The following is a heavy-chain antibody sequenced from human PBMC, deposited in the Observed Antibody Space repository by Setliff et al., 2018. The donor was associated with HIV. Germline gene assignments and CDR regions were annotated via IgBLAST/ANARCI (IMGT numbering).Heavy chain of an antibody. CDR2: INQSGGI. J-gene: IGHJ4*02. D-gene: IGHD5-12*01. Sequence: PSETLSLTCAVSGYSISNGYYWGWIRQPPGKGLEWIGEINQSGGINYNPSLKSRVTISIDTSKNQFSLKLNSVTAADTAVYYCARLGAENFGDYDWVDYWGQGTLVTVSS. V-gene: IGHV4-38-2*01. CDR3: ARLGAENFGDYDWVDY. CDR1: GYSISNGYY.